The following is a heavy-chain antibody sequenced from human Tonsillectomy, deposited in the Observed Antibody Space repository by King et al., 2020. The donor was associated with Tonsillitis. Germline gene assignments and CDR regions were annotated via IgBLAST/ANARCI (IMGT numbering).Heavy chain of an antibody. Sequence: GQLVQSGAEVKKPGASVKVSCKASGYTFTSYGISWVRQAPGQGLEWMGWISGYNGNTNYAQKLQGRVSMTTDTSTSTAYMELRSLRSDDTAVYYCARDRKDYSHSSGYYGYGMDVWGQGTTVTVSS. D-gene: IGHD3-22*01. CDR3: ARDRKDYSHSSGYYGYGMDV. CDR2: ISGYNGNT. CDR1: GYTFTSYG. J-gene: IGHJ6*02. V-gene: IGHV1-18*01.